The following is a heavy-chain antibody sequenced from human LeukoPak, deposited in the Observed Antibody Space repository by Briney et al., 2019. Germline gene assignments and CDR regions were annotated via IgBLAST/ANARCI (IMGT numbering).Heavy chain of an antibody. V-gene: IGHV3-9*01. CDR2: IRWNSGSI. D-gene: IGHD3-22*01. J-gene: IGHJ4*02. CDR3: AKTSPSMIVPRGRGYYFDY. Sequence: GRSLRLSCAASGFTFDDYAMHWVRQAPGKGLEWVSGIRWNSGSIGYADSVKGRFTISRDNAKNSLYLQMNSLRAEDTALYYCAKTSPSMIVPRGRGYYFDYWGQGTLVTVSS. CDR1: GFTFDDYA.